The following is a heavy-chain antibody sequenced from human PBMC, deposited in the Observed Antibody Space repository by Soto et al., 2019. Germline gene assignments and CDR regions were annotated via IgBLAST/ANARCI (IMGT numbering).Heavy chain of an antibody. CDR1: GYTFTGYY. V-gene: IGHV1-2*02. CDR3: ARERRDGYNGAWSFDY. Sequence: ASVKVSCKASGYTFTGYYMPWVRQAPGQGLEWMGWINPNSGGTNYAQKFQGRVTMTRDTSISTAYMELSSLRSEDTAVYYCARERRDGYNGAWSFDYWGQGTLVTVSS. D-gene: IGHD5-12*01. J-gene: IGHJ4*02. CDR2: INPNSGGT.